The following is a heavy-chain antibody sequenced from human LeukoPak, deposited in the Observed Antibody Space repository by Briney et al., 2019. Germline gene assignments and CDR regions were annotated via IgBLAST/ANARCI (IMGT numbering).Heavy chain of an antibody. CDR2: INHSGST. Sequence: PSETLSLTCAVYGGSFSGYYWSWIRQPPGKGLEWIGEINHSGSTNYNPSLKSRVTISVGTSKNQFSLKLSSVTAADTAVYYCARGRIAARLYYYYYYMDVWGKGTTVTVSS. CDR3: ARGRIAARLYYYYYYMDV. CDR1: GGSFSGYY. J-gene: IGHJ6*03. V-gene: IGHV4-34*01. D-gene: IGHD6-6*01.